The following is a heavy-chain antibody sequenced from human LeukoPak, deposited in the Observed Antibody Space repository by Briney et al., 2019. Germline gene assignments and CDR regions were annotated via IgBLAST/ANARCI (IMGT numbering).Heavy chain of an antibody. CDR1: GYTFTSYY. D-gene: IGHD3-22*01. CDR2: INPSGGST. V-gene: IGHV1-46*01. J-gene: IGHJ6*03. CDR3: ARGPGGRSGYHPLEDYYYYYYMDV. Sequence: ASVKVSCKASGYTFTSYYMHWVRQAPGQGLEWMGIINPSGGSTSYAQKFQGRVTMTRDTSTSTVYMELSSLRSDDTAVYYCARGPGGRSGYHPLEDYYYYYYMDVWGKGTTVTVSS.